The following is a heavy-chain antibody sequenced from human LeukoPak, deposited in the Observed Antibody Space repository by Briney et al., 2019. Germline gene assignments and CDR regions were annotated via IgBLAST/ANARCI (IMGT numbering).Heavy chain of an antibody. CDR3: ARVMTTVTTPDY. J-gene: IGHJ4*02. D-gene: IGHD4-17*01. Sequence: SETLSLTCAVYGGSFSGYYWSWIRQPPGKGLEWIGEINHSGSANYNPSLKSRVTISVDTSKNQFSLKLSSVTAADTAVYYCARVMTTVTTPDYWGQGTLVTVSS. CDR1: GGSFSGYY. CDR2: INHSGSA. V-gene: IGHV4-34*01.